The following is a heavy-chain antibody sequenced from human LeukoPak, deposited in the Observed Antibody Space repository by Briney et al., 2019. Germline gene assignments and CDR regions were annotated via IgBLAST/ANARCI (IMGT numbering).Heavy chain of an antibody. Sequence: GGSLRLSCAASGFTFSSYAMSRVRQAPGKGLEWVANIKQDGSEKYYVDSVKGRFTISRDNAKNSLYLQMNSLRAEDTAVYYCARGIAAALSAFDIWGQGTMVTVSS. CDR1: GFTFSSYA. D-gene: IGHD6-13*01. CDR2: IKQDGSEK. CDR3: ARGIAAALSAFDI. J-gene: IGHJ3*02. V-gene: IGHV3-7*01.